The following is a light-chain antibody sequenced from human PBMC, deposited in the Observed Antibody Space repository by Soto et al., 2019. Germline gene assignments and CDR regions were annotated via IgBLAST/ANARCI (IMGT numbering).Light chain of an antibody. Sequence: DIQMTQSPSTLSASVGDRVTITCRASQSISTLLAWYQQKPGKAPNLLIFKASSLESGVPSRFSGSGSGTEFTLTISSLQPDDFATYYCQQYNSFPYTFCQGTKLEIK. CDR2: KAS. V-gene: IGKV1-5*03. J-gene: IGKJ2*01. CDR1: QSISTL. CDR3: QQYNSFPYT.